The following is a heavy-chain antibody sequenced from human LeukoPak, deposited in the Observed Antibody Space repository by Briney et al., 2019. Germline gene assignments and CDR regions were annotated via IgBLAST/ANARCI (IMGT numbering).Heavy chain of an antibody. V-gene: IGHV4-39*01. CDR3: ARLYYYDSSGPPL. CDR2: IYYTGRT. Sequence: SETLSLTCTVSGGSTSSSSYYWGWIRQPPGKGLEWIGNIYYTGRTYYNPSLKSRVTISVDTSKNQFSLKLSSVSAADTAVYYCARLYYYDSSGPPLWGQGPLVTVSS. CDR1: GGSTSSSSYY. J-gene: IGHJ4*02. D-gene: IGHD3-22*01.